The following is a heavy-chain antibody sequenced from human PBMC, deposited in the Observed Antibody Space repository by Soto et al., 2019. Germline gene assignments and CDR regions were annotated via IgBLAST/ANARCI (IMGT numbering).Heavy chain of an antibody. CDR3: AKGAQYCSSTSCYHYYYYYGMDV. CDR2: ISYDGSNK. V-gene: IGHV3-30*18. J-gene: IGHJ6*02. Sequence: PVGSLRLSCAASGFTFSSYGMHWVRQAPGKGLEWVAVISYDGSNKYYADSVKGRFTISRDNSKNTLYLQMNSLRAEDTAVYYCAKGAQYCSSTSCYHYYYYYGMDVWGQGTTVTVSS. CDR1: GFTFSSYG. D-gene: IGHD2-2*01.